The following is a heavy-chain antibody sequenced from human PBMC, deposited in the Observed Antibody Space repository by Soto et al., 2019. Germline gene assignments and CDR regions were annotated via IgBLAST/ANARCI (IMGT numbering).Heavy chain of an antibody. CDR1: GRSIRSSRYS. Sequence: PSETLSLTCTVSGRSIRSSRYSWDWIRQPPAKGLEWIGSVYYSGSTYDNPSLRSRVTISVDTSKNQFSLKLSSVTAADTAVYYCARSGQTFYGSGSFDYWGQGTLVTVS. CDR3: ARSGQTFYGSGSFDY. CDR2: VYYSGST. V-gene: IGHV4-39*01. D-gene: IGHD3-10*01. J-gene: IGHJ4*02.